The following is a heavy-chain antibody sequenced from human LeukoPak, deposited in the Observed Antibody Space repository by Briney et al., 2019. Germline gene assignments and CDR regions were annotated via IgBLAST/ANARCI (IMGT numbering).Heavy chain of an antibody. CDR1: GFTFSSYG. D-gene: IGHD6-13*01. Sequence: GGSLRLSCAASGFTFSSYGMHWVRQAPGKGLEWVAFIRYDGTNKYYADSVKGRFTISRDNSKNTMYLQMNSLRAEDTAVYYCAKDWRRAAASDYWGQGTLVTVSS. V-gene: IGHV3-30*02. CDR2: IRYDGTNK. J-gene: IGHJ4*02. CDR3: AKDWRRAAASDY.